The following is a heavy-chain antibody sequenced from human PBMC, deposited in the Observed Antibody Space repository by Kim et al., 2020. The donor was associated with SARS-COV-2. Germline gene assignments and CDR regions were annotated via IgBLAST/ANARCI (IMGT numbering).Heavy chain of an antibody. Sequence: GGSLRLSCTASGFTFGDYAMSWFRQAPGKGLEWVGFIRSKAYGGTTEYAASVKGRFTISRDDSKSIAYLQMNSLKTEDTAVYYCTNPKHEGRLSRSVSVWGQGTLVTVSS. D-gene: IGHD3-16*02. CDR2: IRSKAYGGTT. CDR3: TNPKHEGRLSRSVSV. V-gene: IGHV3-49*03. CDR1: GFTFGDYA. J-gene: IGHJ4*02.